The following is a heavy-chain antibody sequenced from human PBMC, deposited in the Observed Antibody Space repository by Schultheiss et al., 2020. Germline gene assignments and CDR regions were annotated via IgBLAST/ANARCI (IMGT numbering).Heavy chain of an antibody. D-gene: IGHD3-10*01. V-gene: IGHV3-74*01. CDR1: GFTFSSYW. CDR3: ARDWGIITMVQGVITHFDY. J-gene: IGHJ4*02. Sequence: GGSLRLSCAASGFTFSSYWMHWVRQAPGKGLVWVSRINSDGSSTSYADSVKGRFTISRDNSKNTLYLQMNSLRAEDTAVYYCARDWGIITMVQGVITHFDYWGKGTLVTVSS. CDR2: INSDGSST.